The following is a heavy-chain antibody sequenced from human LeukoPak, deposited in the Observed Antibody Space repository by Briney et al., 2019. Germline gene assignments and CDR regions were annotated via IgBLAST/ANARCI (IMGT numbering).Heavy chain of an antibody. CDR2: VYHTGNT. Sequence: SGTLSLTCTVSGGSVRSSSYYWGWIRPPPGKGLEWVANVYHTGNTYFNPTLKSRVTISMDTSKNQFSLYLTSVTAADTAVYYCARSPVSTFDYWGQGALVTVSS. J-gene: IGHJ4*02. D-gene: IGHD1-14*01. CDR1: GGSVRSSSYY. CDR3: ARSPVSTFDY. V-gene: IGHV4-39*01.